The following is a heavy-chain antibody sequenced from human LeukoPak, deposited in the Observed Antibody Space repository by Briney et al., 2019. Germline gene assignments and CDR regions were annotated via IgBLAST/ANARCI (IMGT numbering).Heavy chain of an antibody. CDR2: ISSSSSYI. D-gene: IGHD3-3*01. CDR3: ARGREIFGVVIEYFQH. V-gene: IGHV3-21*04. CDR1: GFTFSSYS. Sequence: GGSLRLSCAASGFTFSSYSMNCVRQAPGKGLEWVSSISSSSSYIYYADSVKGRFTISRDNAKNSLYLQMNSLTAEDTAVYYCARGREIFGVVIEYFQHWGQGTLVTVSS. J-gene: IGHJ1*01.